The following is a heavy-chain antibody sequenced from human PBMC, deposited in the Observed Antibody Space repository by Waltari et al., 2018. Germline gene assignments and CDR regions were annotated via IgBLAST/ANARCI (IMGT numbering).Heavy chain of an antibody. V-gene: IGHV1-69-2*01. CDR2: VDPADSET. CDR3: ATVLTTVPTYWFDP. CDR1: GYTFTYYS. J-gene: IGHJ5*02. Sequence: EVQLVQSGAEVKKPGATVKISCKASGYTFTYYSIHWVQQAPGKGLEWMGRVDPADSETIYAEKFQGRVTITADTSTDTAYMELSSLRSEDTAVYYCATVLTTVPTYWFDPWGQGTLVTVSS. D-gene: IGHD4-4*01.